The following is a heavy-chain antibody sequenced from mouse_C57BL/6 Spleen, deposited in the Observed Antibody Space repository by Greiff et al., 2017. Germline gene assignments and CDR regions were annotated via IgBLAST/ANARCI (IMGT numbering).Heavy chain of an antibody. V-gene: IGHV3-6*01. J-gene: IGHJ2*01. CDR1: GYSITSGYY. CDR2: ISYDGSN. Sequence: EVQLVEPGPGLVKPSPSLSLTCSVTGYSITSGYYWNWIRQFPGNKLEWMGYISYDGSNNYNPSLKNRISITRDTSKNQFFLKLNSVTTEDTATYYGASTVVAFDYWGQGTTLTVSS. CDR3: ASTVVAFDY. D-gene: IGHD1-1*01.